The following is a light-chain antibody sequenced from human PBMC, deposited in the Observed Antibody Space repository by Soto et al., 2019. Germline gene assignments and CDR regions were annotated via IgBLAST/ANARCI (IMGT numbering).Light chain of an antibody. CDR2: GGS. Sequence: IVFTQSPGPLSLSPGERATLSRRASQSVSSNHLAWYQQKPGQAPRLLIYGGSSRATGIPVRFSGSGSETDFTLTITRLEPEDFAVYYCQQYSSPRTFGQGTKVDIK. CDR1: QSVSSNH. CDR3: QQYSSPRT. V-gene: IGKV3-20*01. J-gene: IGKJ1*01.